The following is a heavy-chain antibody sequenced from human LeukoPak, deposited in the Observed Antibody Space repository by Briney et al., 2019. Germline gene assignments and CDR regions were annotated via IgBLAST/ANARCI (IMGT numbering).Heavy chain of an antibody. V-gene: IGHV4-59*01. Sequence: PPETLSLTCTVSGGSISSYYWSWIRQPPGKGLEWIGYIYYSGSTNYNPSLRSRVTISVDTSKNQFSLKLSSVTAADTAVYYCAREEEWLFDYWGQGTLVTVSS. CDR3: AREEEWLFDY. CDR2: IYYSGST. CDR1: GGSISSYY. J-gene: IGHJ4*02. D-gene: IGHD3-3*01.